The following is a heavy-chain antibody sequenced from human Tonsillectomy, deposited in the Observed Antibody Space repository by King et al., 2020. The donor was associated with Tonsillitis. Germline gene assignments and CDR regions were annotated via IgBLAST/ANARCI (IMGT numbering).Heavy chain of an antibody. CDR2: IKKDGSKE. CDR3: AREVPLGALDY. Sequence: VQLVESGGGLVQPGGSLRLSCAASGFIFSRYWMNWVRQAPGKGLEWVANIKKDGSKEYYVDSMKGRLTISRDNAKNSLFLQINSLRAEDTAVYYCAREVPLGALDYWGQGTLVTVSS. J-gene: IGHJ4*02. V-gene: IGHV3-7*01. CDR1: GFIFSRYW. D-gene: IGHD1-26*01.